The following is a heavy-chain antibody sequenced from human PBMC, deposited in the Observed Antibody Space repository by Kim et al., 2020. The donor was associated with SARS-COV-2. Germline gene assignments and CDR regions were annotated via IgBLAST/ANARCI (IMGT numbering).Heavy chain of an antibody. CDR2: INPNSGGT. J-gene: IGHJ5*02. D-gene: IGHD6-6*01. CDR3: ARAGPEYSSSSVHNWFDP. V-gene: IGHV1-2*02. Sequence: ASVKVSCKASGYTFTGYYMHWVRQAPGQGLEWMGWINPNSGGTNYAQKFQGRVTMTRDTSISTAYMELSRLRSDDTAVYYCARAGPEYSSSSVHNWFDPWGQGTLVTVSS. CDR1: GYTFTGYY.